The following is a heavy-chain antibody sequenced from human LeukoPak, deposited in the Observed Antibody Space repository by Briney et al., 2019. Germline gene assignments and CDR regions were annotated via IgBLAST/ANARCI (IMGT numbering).Heavy chain of an antibody. CDR2: IYTSGST. J-gene: IGHJ4*02. D-gene: IGHD6-19*01. CDR3: ARGASGWYGYYFDY. CDR1: GGSISTYY. V-gene: IGHV4-4*07. Sequence: SETLSLTCTVSGGSISTYYWTWIRQPAGKGLEWIGRIYTSGSTNYNPSLKSRVTMSVDTSKNQFSLKLSFVTAADTAVYYCARGASGWYGYYFDYWGQGTLVTVSS.